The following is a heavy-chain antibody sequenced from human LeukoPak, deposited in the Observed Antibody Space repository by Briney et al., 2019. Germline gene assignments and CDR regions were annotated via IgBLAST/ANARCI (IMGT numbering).Heavy chain of an antibody. CDR1: GGSFSGYY. D-gene: IGHD3-10*01. Sequence: SETLSLTCAVYGGSFSGYYWSWIRQPPGKGLEWIGETSHSGSTNYNPSLESRVTISVDTSKKQFSLKLTSVTAADTAVYFCARGVDYYGVWGQGTLVTVSS. J-gene: IGHJ4*02. V-gene: IGHV4-34*01. CDR2: TSHSGST. CDR3: ARGVDYYGV.